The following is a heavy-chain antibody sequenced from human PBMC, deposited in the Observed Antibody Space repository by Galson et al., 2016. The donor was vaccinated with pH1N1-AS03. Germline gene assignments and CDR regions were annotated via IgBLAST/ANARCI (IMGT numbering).Heavy chain of an antibody. CDR2: FIPILGQS. CDR3: ARSYGSGVAHFDF. J-gene: IGHJ5*01. Sequence: SVKVSCKASGDTFSSYPIHWVRQAPGQRLEWVGRFIPILGQSNFAHKFQGRVTIIAYKSTNTVYMTLNNLISEDTAIYYCARSYGSGVAHFDFWGQGTLVTVSS. V-gene: IGHV1-69*02. CDR1: GDTFSSYP. D-gene: IGHD3-10*01.